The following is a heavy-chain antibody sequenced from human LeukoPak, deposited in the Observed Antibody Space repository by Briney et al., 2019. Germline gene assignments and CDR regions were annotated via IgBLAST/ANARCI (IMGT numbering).Heavy chain of an antibody. CDR3: ARSSEYGDPFNY. CDR2: IYYSGST. CDR1: GGSISRSSYY. V-gene: IGHV4-39*01. J-gene: IGHJ4*02. Sequence: SETLSLTCTVSGGSISRSSYYWGWIRQPPGKGLEWIGSIYYSGSTYYSPSLKGRVTISVDTSKNQFSLKLTSVTAADTAVYYCARSSEYGDPFNYWGQGTLVTVSS. D-gene: IGHD4-17*01.